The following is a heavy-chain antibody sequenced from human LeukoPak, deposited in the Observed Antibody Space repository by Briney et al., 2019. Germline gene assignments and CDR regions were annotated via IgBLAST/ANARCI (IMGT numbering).Heavy chain of an antibody. Sequence: GGSLRLSCAASGFTFSSYSMNWVRQAPGKGLEWVSSISSSSSYIYYADSVKGRFTISRDNAKNSVDLHMNSLRPEDTAVYFCARYFHQYSGYPDYWGQGTLVIVSS. CDR1: GFTFSSYS. CDR2: ISSSSSYI. D-gene: IGHD5-12*01. V-gene: IGHV3-21*01. CDR3: ARYFHQYSGYPDY. J-gene: IGHJ4*02.